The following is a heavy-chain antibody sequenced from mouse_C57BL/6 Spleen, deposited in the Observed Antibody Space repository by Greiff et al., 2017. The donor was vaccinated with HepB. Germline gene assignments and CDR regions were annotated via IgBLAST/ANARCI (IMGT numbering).Heavy chain of an antibody. J-gene: IGHJ2*01. Sequence: EVKLMESGPGLVKPSQSLSLTCSVTGYSITSGYYWNWIRQFPGNKLEWMGYISYDGSNNYNPTLKNRISITRDTSKNQFFLKLNSVTTEDTATYYCARDWFGLLTGYWGQGTTLTVSA. D-gene: IGHD1-1*01. CDR1: GYSITSGYY. CDR2: ISYDGSN. V-gene: IGHV3-6*01. CDR3: ARDWFGLLTGY.